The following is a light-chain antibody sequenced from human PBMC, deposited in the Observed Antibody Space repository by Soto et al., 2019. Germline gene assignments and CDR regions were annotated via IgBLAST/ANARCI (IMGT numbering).Light chain of an antibody. CDR2: AAS. CDR3: LQDYTYPWT. V-gene: IGKV1-6*01. CDR1: QGIRND. J-gene: IGKJ1*01. Sequence: AIQMTQSPSSLSASVGDRVTINCRASQGIRNDLGWYQQKPGKAPKLLIYAASSLQSGVPSRFSGSGSGTDFTLTISSLRPEDFATYYCLQDYTYPWTFGQGTKVEIK.